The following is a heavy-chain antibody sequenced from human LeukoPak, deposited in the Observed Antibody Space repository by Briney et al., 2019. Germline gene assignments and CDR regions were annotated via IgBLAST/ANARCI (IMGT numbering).Heavy chain of an antibody. CDR1: AFNFRTYA. CDR3: AAVTPPDY. Sequence: GGSLRLSCAASAFNFRTYAMSWVRQAPGKGLEWVSAISGSGVSTYYADSVKGRFTISRENSKDTVYLQMNSLRAEDTAVYYCAAVTPPDYWGQGTLVTVSS. V-gene: IGHV3-23*01. D-gene: IGHD4-23*01. J-gene: IGHJ4*02. CDR2: ISGSGVST.